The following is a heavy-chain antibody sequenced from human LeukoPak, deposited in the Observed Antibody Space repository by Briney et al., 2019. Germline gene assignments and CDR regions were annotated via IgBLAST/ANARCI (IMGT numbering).Heavy chain of an antibody. Sequence: SETLSLTCTVSGGSISSYYWSWIRQPAGKGLEWIGRISTSGSTNYNPSLKSRVTMSVDTSNNQFSLKLSSVTAADTAVYYCARDRSDSTTRYLDYWGQGTLVTVSS. V-gene: IGHV4-4*07. CDR2: ISTSGST. CDR3: ARDRSDSTTRYLDY. D-gene: IGHD3-10*01. J-gene: IGHJ4*02. CDR1: GGSISSYY.